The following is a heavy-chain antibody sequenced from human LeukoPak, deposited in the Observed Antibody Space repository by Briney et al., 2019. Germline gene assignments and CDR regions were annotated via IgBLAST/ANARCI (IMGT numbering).Heavy chain of an antibody. D-gene: IGHD2-2*01. CDR1: GYTFTGYY. CDR2: INPNSGGT. V-gene: IGHV1-2*06. Sequence: ASVKVSCKASGYTFTGYYMPWVRQAPGQGLEWMGRINPNSGGTNYAQKFQGRVTMTRDTSISTAYMELSRLRSDDTAVYYCARDLEVEYQLLPTNWFDPWGQGTLVTVSS. CDR3: ARDLEVEYQLLPTNWFDP. J-gene: IGHJ5*02.